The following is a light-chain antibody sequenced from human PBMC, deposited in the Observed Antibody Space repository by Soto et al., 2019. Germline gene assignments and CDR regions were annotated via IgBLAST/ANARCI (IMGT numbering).Light chain of an antibody. CDR2: DVS. Sequence: QSALTQPRSVSGSPGQSVAISCTGTSSVVGAYTYVSWYQQHPGKAPKLMIYDVSKRPSGVPDRFSGFKSGDTASLTISGLQAEDEADYYCCSSAGNYILVFGTGTKVTVL. CDR3: CSSAGNYILV. CDR1: SSVVGAYTY. V-gene: IGLV2-11*01. J-gene: IGLJ1*01.